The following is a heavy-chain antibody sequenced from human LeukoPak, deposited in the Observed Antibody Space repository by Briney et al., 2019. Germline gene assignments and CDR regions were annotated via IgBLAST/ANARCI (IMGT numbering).Heavy chain of an antibody. D-gene: IGHD4-17*01. Sequence: SQTLSLTCAISGDSVSSKSAAWNWIRQSPSRGLEWLGRTYYRSKWYNDYAVSVKSRISITPDTSKNQFSLHLNSVTPKDTALYYCARVHFGEEVNWFDPWGQGTLVTVSS. J-gene: IGHJ5*02. CDR2: TYYRSKWYN. V-gene: IGHV6-1*01. CDR1: GDSVSSKSAA. CDR3: ARVHFGEEVNWFDP.